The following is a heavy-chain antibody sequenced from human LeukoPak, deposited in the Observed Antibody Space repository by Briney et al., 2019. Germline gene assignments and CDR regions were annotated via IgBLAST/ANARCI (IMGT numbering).Heavy chain of an antibody. CDR3: ARRNYYDSSGYLIDY. CDR2: IWYDGSNK. V-gene: IGHV3-33*01. J-gene: IGHJ4*02. CDR1: GFTFSSYG. Sequence: GRSLRLSCAASGFTFSSYGMHWVRQAPGKGLEWVAVIWYDGSNKYYADSVKGRFTISRDNSKNTLYLQMNSLRAEDTAVYYCARRNYYDSSGYLIDYWGQGTQVTVSS. D-gene: IGHD3-22*01.